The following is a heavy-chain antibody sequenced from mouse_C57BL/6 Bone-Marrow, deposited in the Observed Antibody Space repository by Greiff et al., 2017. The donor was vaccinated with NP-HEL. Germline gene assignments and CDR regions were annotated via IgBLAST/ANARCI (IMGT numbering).Heavy chain of an antibody. CDR3: ARGDYYGSSEGY. V-gene: IGHV5-9*01. CDR1: GFTFSSYT. Sequence: EVMLVESGGGLVKPGGSLKLSCAASGFTFSSYTMSWVRQTPEKRLEWVATISGGGGNTYYPDSVKGRFTISRDNAKNTLYLQMSSLRSEDTALYYCARGDYYGSSEGYWGQGTTLTVSS. CDR2: ISGGGGNT. J-gene: IGHJ2*01. D-gene: IGHD1-1*01.